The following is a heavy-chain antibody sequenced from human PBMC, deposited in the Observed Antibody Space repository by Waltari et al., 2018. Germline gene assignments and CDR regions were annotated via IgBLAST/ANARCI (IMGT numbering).Heavy chain of an antibody. Sequence: QVQLQQWGAGLLKPSETLSLTCAVYGGSFSGYYWSWIRQPPGKGLEWIGEIKHSGSTNYNPSLKSRVTISVDTSKNQFSLKLSSVTAADTAVYYCARGKEQWLVLDYWGQGTLVTVSS. CDR3: ARGKEQWLVLDY. J-gene: IGHJ4*02. CDR2: IKHSGST. V-gene: IGHV4-34*01. CDR1: GGSFSGYY. D-gene: IGHD6-19*01.